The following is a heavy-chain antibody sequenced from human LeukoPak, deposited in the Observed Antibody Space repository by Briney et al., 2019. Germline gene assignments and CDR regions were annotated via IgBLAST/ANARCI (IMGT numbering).Heavy chain of an antibody. CDR2: ISGSGGST. CDR3: LDSSGYYNDY. Sequence: GGSLRLSCAAPGFTFSSYAMSWVRQAPGKGLEWVSAISGSGGSTYYADSVKGRFTISRDNSKNTLYLQMNSLRAEDTAVYYWLDSSGYYNDYWGQGTLVTVSS. J-gene: IGHJ4*02. CDR1: GFTFSSYA. D-gene: IGHD3-22*01. V-gene: IGHV3-23*01.